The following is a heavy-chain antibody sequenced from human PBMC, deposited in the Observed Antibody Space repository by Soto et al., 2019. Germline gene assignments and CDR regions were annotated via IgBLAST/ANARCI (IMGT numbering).Heavy chain of an antibody. J-gene: IGHJ5*02. D-gene: IGHD2-2*01. Sequence: QVQLVQSGAEVKKPGSSVKVSCKASGGTFSSYAISWVRQAPGQGLEWMGGIIPIFGTANYAQKFQGRVTITADESTSTAYMELSSLRSEDTAVYYCARGRDIVLVPAAMGWFDPWGQGTLVTVSS. V-gene: IGHV1-69*12. CDR1: GGTFSSYA. CDR2: IIPIFGTA. CDR3: ARGRDIVLVPAAMGWFDP.